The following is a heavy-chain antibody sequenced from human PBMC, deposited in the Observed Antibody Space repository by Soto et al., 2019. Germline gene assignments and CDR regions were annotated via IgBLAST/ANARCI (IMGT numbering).Heavy chain of an antibody. CDR3: AKTSKTTILTVYDV. CDR2: IYYSGST. V-gene: IGHV4-59*01. J-gene: IGHJ6*02. D-gene: IGHD3-9*01. Sequence: SETLSLTCTVSGGSISSYYWSWIRQPPGKGLEWIGYIYYSGSTNYNPSLKSRVTISVDTSKNQFSLKLSSVTAADTAVCYCAKTSKTTILTVYDVWGQGTTVTVSS. CDR1: GGSISSYY.